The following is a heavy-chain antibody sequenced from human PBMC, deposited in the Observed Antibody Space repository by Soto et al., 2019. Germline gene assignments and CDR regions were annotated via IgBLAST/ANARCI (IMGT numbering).Heavy chain of an antibody. Sequence: ASVKVSCKASGGTFSSYAISWVRQAPGQGLEWMGGIIPIFGTANYAQKFQGRVTITADESTSTAYMELSSLRSEDTAVYYCARERGIQLWFEFWGQGTMVTVSS. V-gene: IGHV1-69*13. J-gene: IGHJ3*01. CDR1: GGTFSSYA. D-gene: IGHD5-18*01. CDR3: ARERGIQLWFEF. CDR2: IIPIFGTA.